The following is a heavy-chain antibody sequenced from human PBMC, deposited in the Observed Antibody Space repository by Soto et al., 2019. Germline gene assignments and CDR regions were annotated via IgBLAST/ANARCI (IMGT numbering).Heavy chain of an antibody. Sequence: PSETLSLTCTVSGGSISSSSYYWGWIRQPPGKGLEWIGSIYYSGSTYYNPSLKSRVTISVDTSKNQFSLKLSSVTAADTAVYYCARLDSGYYILPGYYRHFDYWGQGTLVTVSS. CDR1: GGSISSSSYY. J-gene: IGHJ4*02. D-gene: IGHD3-9*01. V-gene: IGHV4-39*01. CDR3: ARLDSGYYILPGYYRHFDY. CDR2: IYYSGST.